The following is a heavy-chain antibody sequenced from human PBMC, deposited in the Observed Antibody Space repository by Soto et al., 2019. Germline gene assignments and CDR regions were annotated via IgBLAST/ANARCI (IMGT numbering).Heavy chain of an antibody. CDR2: IKQDGSEK. CDR1: GFTFSSYW. J-gene: IGHJ5*02. D-gene: IGHD6-13*01. Sequence: GGSLRLSCAASGFTFSSYWMSWVRQAPGKGLEWVANIKQDGSEKYYVDSVKGRFTISRDNAKNSLYLQMNSLRAEDTAVYYCARFSSSTLYNWFDPWGQGTLVTVSS. V-gene: IGHV3-7*01. CDR3: ARFSSSTLYNWFDP.